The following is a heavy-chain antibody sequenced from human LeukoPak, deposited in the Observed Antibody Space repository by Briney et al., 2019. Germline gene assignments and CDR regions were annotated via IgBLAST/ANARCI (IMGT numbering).Heavy chain of an antibody. V-gene: IGHV4-59*11. CDR3: ARDLVTVTKGFDI. Sequence: SETLSLTGAVCGDSFSSHHWTWIRQSPGTALEWIWYISHIGRTNYNPSLKSRVTISIDTSKNQFCLQLRSVPAADTAVYYCARDLVTVTKGFDIWGQGTMVSVSS. J-gene: IGHJ3*02. CDR2: ISHIGRT. D-gene: IGHD4-17*01. CDR1: GDSFSSHH.